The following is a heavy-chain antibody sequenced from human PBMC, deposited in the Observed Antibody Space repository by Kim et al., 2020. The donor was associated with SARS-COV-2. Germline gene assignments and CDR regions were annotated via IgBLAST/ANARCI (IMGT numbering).Heavy chain of an antibody. Sequence: SETLSLTCAVYGGSFSGYYWSWIRQPPGKGLEWIGEINHSGSTNYNASLKSRGTISLDTSKNQFSLTLSSVTAADTAVYYCARDGGGWLRGRVYYYYGMDVWGQGTTVTVSS. J-gene: IGHJ6*02. V-gene: IGHV4-34*01. CDR1: GGSFSGYY. CDR3: ARDGGGWLRGRVYYYYGMDV. D-gene: IGHD5-12*01. CDR2: INHSGST.